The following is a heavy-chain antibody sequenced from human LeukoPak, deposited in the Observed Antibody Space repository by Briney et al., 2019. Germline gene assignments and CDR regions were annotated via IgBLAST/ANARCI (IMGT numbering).Heavy chain of an antibody. CDR1: GSTYSNYG. J-gene: IGHJ4*02. CDR3: AKDGRTYYYDSSGPMDFDY. Sequence: GGSLRLSCAAAGSTYSNYGMHWVRQAPGKGLEWVAVISYDGSTEYNTDSVTVRFSITRDNSKHTLYLQMKSLRAEDTAVYYCAKDGRTYYYDSSGPMDFDYWGQGTLVTVSS. CDR2: ISYDGSTE. V-gene: IGHV3-30*18. D-gene: IGHD3-22*01.